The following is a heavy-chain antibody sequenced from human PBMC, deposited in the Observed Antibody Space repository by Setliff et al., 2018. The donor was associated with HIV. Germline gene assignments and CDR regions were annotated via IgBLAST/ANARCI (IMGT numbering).Heavy chain of an antibody. J-gene: IGHJ4*02. CDR2: IYYSGNS. CDR1: GGSISSHY. D-gene: IGHD3-9*01. CDR3: ARAGRALPLKSTVVNTRDPQYFAY. Sequence: KPSETLSLTCTVSGGSISSHYWSWIRQPPGKGLEWIGYIYYSGNSDYNPSLKSRVTISVDTSKNQFFLKLSSVTAADTAAYFCARAGRALPLKSTVVNTRDPQYFAYWGRGALVTVSS. V-gene: IGHV4-59*08.